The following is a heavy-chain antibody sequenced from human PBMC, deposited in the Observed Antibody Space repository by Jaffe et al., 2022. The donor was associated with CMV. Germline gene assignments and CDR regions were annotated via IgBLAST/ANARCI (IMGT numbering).Heavy chain of an antibody. CDR1: GFTFSSYG. CDR2: IWYDGSNK. D-gene: IGHD1-26*01. CDR3: ARDRRLYSGSYYVFDY. J-gene: IGHJ4*02. V-gene: IGHV3-33*08. Sequence: QVQLVESGGGVVQPGRSLRLSCAASGFTFSSYGMHWVRQAPGKGLEWVAVIWYDGSNKYYADSVKGRFTISRDNSKNTLYLQMNSLRAEDTAVYYCARDRRLYSGSYYVFDYWGQGTLVTVSS.